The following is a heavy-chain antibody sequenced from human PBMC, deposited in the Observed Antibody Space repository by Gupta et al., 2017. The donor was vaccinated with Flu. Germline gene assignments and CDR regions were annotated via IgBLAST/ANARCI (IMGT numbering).Heavy chain of an antibody. CDR3: VRSQDDFWSGYLPFEH. D-gene: IGHD3-3*01. CDR1: GFTLSGYA. Sequence: EVLLVASGGGVVQSGGYLRLSCEASGFTLSGYAMSWVRQTPEKGLQWVSGISGSAFSTYYAISVKGRFTISRDNSKSTLFLQMNSLRADDTAIYYCVRSQDDFWSGYLPFEHWGQGTLVAVSS. V-gene: IGHV3-23*04. J-gene: IGHJ4*02. CDR2: ISGSAFST.